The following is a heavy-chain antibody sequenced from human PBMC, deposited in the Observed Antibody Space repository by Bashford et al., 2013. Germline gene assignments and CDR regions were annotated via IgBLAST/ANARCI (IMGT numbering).Heavy chain of an antibody. V-gene: IGHV1-69*01. CDR3: ARRSGGSLPVGIYYYYGMDV. CDR2: IIPIFGTA. Sequence: VRQAPGQGLEWMGGIIPIFGTANYAQKFQGRVTITADESTSTAYMELSSLRSEDTAVYYCARRSGGSLPVGIYYYYGMDVWGQGTTVTVSS. D-gene: IGHD2-15*01. J-gene: IGHJ6*02.